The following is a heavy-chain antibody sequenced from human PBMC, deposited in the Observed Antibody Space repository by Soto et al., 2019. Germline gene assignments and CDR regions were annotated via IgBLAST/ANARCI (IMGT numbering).Heavy chain of an antibody. Sequence: SVKVSFQASGGTFSSYAISWVRQAPGQGIEWMGGIIPIFGTANYTQKFQGRVTITADKSTNTAYIELSSLRSADTAVYYGATDIVVGPAAIRDYRGQGTLVTVAS. J-gene: IGHJ4*02. D-gene: IGHD2-2*02. CDR3: ATDIVVGPAAIRDY. CDR2: IIPIFGTA. CDR1: GGTFSSYA. V-gene: IGHV1-69*06.